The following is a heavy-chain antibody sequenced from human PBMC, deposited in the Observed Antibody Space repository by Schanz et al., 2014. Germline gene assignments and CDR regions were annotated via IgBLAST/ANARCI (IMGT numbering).Heavy chain of an antibody. Sequence: QVQLVQSGAEVKKPGSSVKVSCKASGGTFSSDTFSWVRQAPGQGLEWMGRIVPIAGITNYAQRFQGRVTITADKSSDTAYRELSSLRSEDTAVYYCAREVGLYDRGWFDPWGQGTLVTVSS. CDR1: GGTFSSDT. CDR2: IVPIAGIT. CDR3: AREVGLYDRGWFDP. J-gene: IGHJ5*02. V-gene: IGHV1-69*08. D-gene: IGHD3-22*01.